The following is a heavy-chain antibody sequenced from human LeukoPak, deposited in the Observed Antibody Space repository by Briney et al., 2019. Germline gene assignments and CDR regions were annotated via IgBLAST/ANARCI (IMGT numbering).Heavy chain of an antibody. CDR2: IYYSGST. D-gene: IGHD3-16*02. J-gene: IGHJ4*02. Sequence: SETLSLTCTVSGGSISSSSYYWGWIRQPPGKGLEWIGSIYYSGSTYYNPSLKSRVTISVDTSKNQFSLRLSSVTAADTAVYYCARRTFGGVVAYWGQGTLVTVSS. CDR3: ARRTFGGVVAY. CDR1: GGSISSSSYY. V-gene: IGHV4-39*07.